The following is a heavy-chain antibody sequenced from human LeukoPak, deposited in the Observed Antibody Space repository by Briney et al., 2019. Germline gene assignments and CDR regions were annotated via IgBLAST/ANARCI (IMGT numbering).Heavy chain of an antibody. V-gene: IGHV1-69*13. CDR2: IIPIFGTA. D-gene: IGHD3-10*01. CDR3: ARGPLNYGSGSYFDY. Sequence: GASVKVSCKASGGTFSSYAISWVRQAPGQGLEWMGGIIPIFGTANYAQKFQGRVTITADESTSTAYMELSSLRSEDTAVYYCARGPLNYGSGSYFDYWGQGTLVTVSS. J-gene: IGHJ4*02. CDR1: GGTFSSYA.